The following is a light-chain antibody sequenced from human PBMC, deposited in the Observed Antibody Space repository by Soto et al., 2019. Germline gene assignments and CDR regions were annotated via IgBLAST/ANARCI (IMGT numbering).Light chain of an antibody. CDR3: QPYNSYST. Sequence: DIQMTKSPSTLSASVGDRITITCRASQSISSWLAWYKQKPGKAPKILIYDDSSLESGVQSRFSVSGSGTEFTLTISSLQPEDFASYDCQPYNSYSTFGQGTKVDLK. CDR2: DDS. V-gene: IGKV1-5*01. CDR1: QSISSW. J-gene: IGKJ1*01.